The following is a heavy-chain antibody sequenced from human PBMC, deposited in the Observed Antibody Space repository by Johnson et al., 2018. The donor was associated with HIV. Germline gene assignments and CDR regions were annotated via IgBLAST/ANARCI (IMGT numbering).Heavy chain of an antibody. V-gene: IGHV3-9*01. CDR1: GFTFDDYA. Sequence: VQLVESGGGLVQPGRSLRLSCAASGFTFDDYAMHWVRQAPGKGLEWVSGISWNSGSIGYADSVKGRFTISRDNAKNSLYLQMNSLRDEDTAVYYCANSLLLDAFNIWGQGTMVTVSS. CDR3: ANSLLLDAFNI. J-gene: IGHJ3*02. CDR2: ISWNSGSI.